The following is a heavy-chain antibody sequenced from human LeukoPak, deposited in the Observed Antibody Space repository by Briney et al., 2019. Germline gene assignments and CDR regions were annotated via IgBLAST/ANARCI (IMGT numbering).Heavy chain of an antibody. D-gene: IGHD6-19*01. V-gene: IGHV3-23*01. Sequence: GGSLRLSCAASRFIFDNYGMTWVRQAPGKGLEWVSGISDDGYSTYYADSVKGRFTISRDNAKNTLYLQMNSLRAEDTAVYYCARMRGSSGWGYYYYYMDVWGKGTTVTISS. CDR3: ARMRGSSGWGYYYYYMDV. CDR1: RFIFDNYG. J-gene: IGHJ6*03. CDR2: ISDDGYST.